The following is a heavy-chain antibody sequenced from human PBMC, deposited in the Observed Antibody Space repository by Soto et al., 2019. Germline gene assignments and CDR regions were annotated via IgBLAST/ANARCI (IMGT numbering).Heavy chain of an antibody. V-gene: IGHV1-46*01. J-gene: IGHJ3*02. Sequence: ASVKVSCKASGYTFTSYYMHWVRQAPGQGLEWMGIINPSGGSTSYAQKFQGRVNMTRDTSTGTVYLELSSLRSEDTAVSYCARDRHAFDIWGKGTMVTGSS. CDR3: ARDRHAFDI. CDR1: GYTFTSYY. CDR2: INPSGGST.